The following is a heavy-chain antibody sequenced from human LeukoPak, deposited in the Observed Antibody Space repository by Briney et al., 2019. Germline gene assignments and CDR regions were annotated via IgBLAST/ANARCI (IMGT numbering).Heavy chain of an antibody. Sequence: ASVKVSCKASGYTFTIYGISWVRQAPGQGLEWMGWISAYNGNTNYAQKLQGRVTMTTDTSTSTAYMELRSLRSDDTAVYYCARGLGYCSSTSCRPFDYWGQGTLVTVSS. V-gene: IGHV1-18*01. J-gene: IGHJ4*02. CDR1: GYTFTIYG. CDR3: ARGLGYCSSTSCRPFDY. D-gene: IGHD2-2*01. CDR2: ISAYNGNT.